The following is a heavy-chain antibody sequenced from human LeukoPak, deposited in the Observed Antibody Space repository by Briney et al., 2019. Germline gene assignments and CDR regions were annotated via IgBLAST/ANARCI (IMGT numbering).Heavy chain of an antibody. Sequence: GGSLRLSCAASGFTFSSYGMHWVRQAPGEGLEWVAFIRYDGSNKYYADSVKGRFTISRDNSKNTLYLQMNSLRAEDTAVYYCAKKENYYDSSGYYRYWGQGTLVTVSS. D-gene: IGHD3-22*01. CDR2: IRYDGSNK. CDR3: AKKENYYDSSGYYRY. CDR1: GFTFSSYG. V-gene: IGHV3-30*02. J-gene: IGHJ4*02.